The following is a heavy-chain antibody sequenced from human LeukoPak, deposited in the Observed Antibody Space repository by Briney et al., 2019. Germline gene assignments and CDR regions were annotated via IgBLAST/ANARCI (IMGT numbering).Heavy chain of an antibody. V-gene: IGHV3-48*04. Sequence: GGTLRLSCAASGFTFSHYGMTWVRQAPGKGLEWVSYISSSGSTIYYADSVKGRSTISRDNAKNSLYLQMNSLRAEDTAVYYCAELGITMIGGAWGKGTTVTISS. CDR1: GFTFSHYG. CDR3: AELGITMIGGA. CDR2: ISSSGSTI. D-gene: IGHD3-10*02. J-gene: IGHJ6*04.